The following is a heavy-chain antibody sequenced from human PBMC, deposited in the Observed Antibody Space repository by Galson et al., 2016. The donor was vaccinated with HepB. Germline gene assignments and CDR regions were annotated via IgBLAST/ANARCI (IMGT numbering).Heavy chain of an antibody. Sequence: CAISGDSVSSNSAAWNWIRQSPSRGLEWLGRTYYRSKWDYDYAVPVKSRIAINPDSSKNQFSLQVNSVTPEDTAVYYCARTMRRNSSGWVFDYWGQGTLVTVSS. CDR3: ARTMRRNSSGWVFDY. CDR2: TYYRSKWDY. V-gene: IGHV6-1*01. CDR1: GDSVSSNSAA. J-gene: IGHJ4*02. D-gene: IGHD6-19*01.